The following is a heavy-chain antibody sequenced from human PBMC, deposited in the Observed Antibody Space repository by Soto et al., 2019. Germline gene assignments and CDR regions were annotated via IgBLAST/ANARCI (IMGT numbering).Heavy chain of an antibody. CDR2: INAGNGNT. D-gene: IGHD3-3*01. CDR3: ARDQNDDFWSGPISSYYYYGMDV. V-gene: IGHV1-3*01. Sequence: ASVKVSCKASGYTFTSYAMHWVRQAPGQRLERMGWINAGNGNTKYSQKFQGRVTITRDTSASTAYMELSSLRSEDTAVYYCARDQNDDFWSGPISSYYYYGMDVWGQGTTVTVSS. J-gene: IGHJ6*02. CDR1: GYTFTSYA.